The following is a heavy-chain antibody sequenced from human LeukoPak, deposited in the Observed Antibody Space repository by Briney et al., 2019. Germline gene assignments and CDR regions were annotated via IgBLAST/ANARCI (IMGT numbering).Heavy chain of an antibody. V-gene: IGHV4-39*07. Sequence: PSETPSLTCTVSGGSISGTYYYWGWIRQPPGKGLEWIGEINHSGSTNYNPSLKSRVTISVDTSKNQFSLKLSSVTAADTAVYYCARGRMGYYGSGRAGVWFDPWGQGTLVTVSS. D-gene: IGHD3-10*01. CDR3: ARGRMGYYGSGRAGVWFDP. J-gene: IGHJ5*02. CDR1: GGSISGTYYY. CDR2: INHSGST.